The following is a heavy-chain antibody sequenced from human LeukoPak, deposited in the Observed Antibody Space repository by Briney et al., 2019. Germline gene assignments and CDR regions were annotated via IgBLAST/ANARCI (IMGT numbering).Heavy chain of an antibody. CDR2: IKSKTDGGTT. CDR3: TALGAASEY. Sequence: PGGSLRLSFVASGLPFSNAWMSWIRQAPGKGLHWVGHIKSKTDGGTTDYAAPVKGRFTISRDDSKNTLYLQMNSLKNEDAALYYCTALGAASEYWGQGALVTVSS. V-gene: IGHV3-15*01. D-gene: IGHD2-15*01. CDR1: GLPFSNAW. J-gene: IGHJ4*02.